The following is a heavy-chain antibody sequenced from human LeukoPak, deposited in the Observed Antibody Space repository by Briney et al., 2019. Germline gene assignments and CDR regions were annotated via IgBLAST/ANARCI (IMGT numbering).Heavy chain of an antibody. J-gene: IGHJ4*02. Sequence: ASVKVSCKASGYTFTDYYMHWVRQAPGQGLEWMGWINPNNGGTHYAQKFQDRVTMTRDTSISTAYMELSRLRSDDTAVYYCAREDLNCGSYSEALDYWGQGTLVTVSS. CDR3: AREDLNCGSYSEALDY. CDR2: INPNNGGT. V-gene: IGHV1-2*02. D-gene: IGHD1-26*01. CDR1: GYTFTDYY.